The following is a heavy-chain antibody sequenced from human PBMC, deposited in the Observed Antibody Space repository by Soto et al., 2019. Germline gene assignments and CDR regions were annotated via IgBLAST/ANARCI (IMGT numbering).Heavy chain of an antibody. J-gene: IGHJ4*02. CDR1: GYTFTTYG. D-gene: IGHD1-26*01. CDR3: ASGRYGDS. Sequence: QVQLVQSGAEVKKPGASVKVSCKASGYTFTTYGISWVRQAPGQGLEWVGWISAYSGNTKYAQKLQGRVTVTTDTSASTAYMEVRSLRSDDTAVYYCASGRYGDSWGQGSLVTTSS. CDR2: ISAYSGNT. V-gene: IGHV1-18*01.